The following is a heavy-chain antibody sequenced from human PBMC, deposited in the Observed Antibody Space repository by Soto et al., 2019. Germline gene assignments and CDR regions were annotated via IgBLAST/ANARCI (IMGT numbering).Heavy chain of an antibody. D-gene: IGHD4-4*01. CDR2: ISSSSSTI. CDR3: ARVTGYSNYSTHYYYYYMDV. J-gene: IGHJ6*03. V-gene: IGHV3-48*01. CDR1: GFTFSSYS. Sequence: GGSLRLSCAASGFTFSSYSMNWVRQAPGKGLEWVSYISSSSSTIYYADSVKGRFTISRDNAKNSLYLQMNSLRAEDTAVYYCARVTGYSNYSTHYYYYYMDVWGKGTTVTVSS.